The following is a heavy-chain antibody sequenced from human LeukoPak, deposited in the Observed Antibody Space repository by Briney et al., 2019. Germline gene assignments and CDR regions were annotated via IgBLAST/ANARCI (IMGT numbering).Heavy chain of an antibody. CDR1: GGSISSSSYY. Sequence: TSETLSLTCTVSGGSISSSSYYWGWIRQPPGKGLEWIGSIYYSGSTYYNPSLKSRVTISVDTSKNQFSLKLSSVTAADTAVCYCARHLGAYYYDSSGYYTHDAFDIWGQGTMVTVSS. D-gene: IGHD3-22*01. J-gene: IGHJ3*02. V-gene: IGHV4-39*01. CDR2: IYYSGST. CDR3: ARHLGAYYYDSSGYYTHDAFDI.